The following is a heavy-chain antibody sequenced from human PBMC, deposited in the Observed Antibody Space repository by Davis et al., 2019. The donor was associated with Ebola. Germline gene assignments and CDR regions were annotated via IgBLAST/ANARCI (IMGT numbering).Heavy chain of an antibody. D-gene: IGHD2-21*02. CDR1: GGSMYSNSYY. V-gene: IGHV4-39*01. CDR2: IYYSGST. J-gene: IGHJ4*02. CDR3: ARPGYCGGDCYID. Sequence: MPSETLSLTCTVPGGSMYSNSYYWGWIRQPPGKGLEWIGRIYYSGSTNYNPSLQSRVTISIDSSKNQFSLKLNSVTAAETAVYYGARPGYCGGDCYIDWGQGTLVTVSS.